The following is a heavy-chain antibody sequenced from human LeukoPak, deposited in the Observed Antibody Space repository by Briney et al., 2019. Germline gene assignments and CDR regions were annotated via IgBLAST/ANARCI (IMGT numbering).Heavy chain of an antibody. CDR3: ARYSYDSSGYYYWAFDY. CDR1: GASISSTS. Sequence: SETLSLTCTVSGASISSTSWSWVRQPAGKGLEWIGRVYTSGITNYNPSLKSRVTMSVDTSKNRFSLKLTSVTAADSAVYYCARYSYDSSGYYYWAFDYWGQGTLVTVSS. J-gene: IGHJ4*02. V-gene: IGHV4-4*07. D-gene: IGHD3-22*01. CDR2: VYTSGIT.